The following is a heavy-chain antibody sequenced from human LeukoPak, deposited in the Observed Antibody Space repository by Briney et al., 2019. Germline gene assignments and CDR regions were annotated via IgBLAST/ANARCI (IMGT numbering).Heavy chain of an antibody. Sequence: GGSLRLSCAASGFTFSSYSMNWVRQAPGKELEWVSSISSSSSYIYYADSVKGRFTISRDNAKNSLYLQMNSLRAEDTAVYYCARDRLGYCTNGVCGYFDYWGQGTLVTVSS. V-gene: IGHV3-21*01. J-gene: IGHJ4*02. D-gene: IGHD2-8*01. CDR3: ARDRLGYCTNGVCGYFDY. CDR2: ISSSSSYI. CDR1: GFTFSSYS.